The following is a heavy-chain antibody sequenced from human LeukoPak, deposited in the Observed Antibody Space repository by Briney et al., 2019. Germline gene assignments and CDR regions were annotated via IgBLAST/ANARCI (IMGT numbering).Heavy chain of an antibody. J-gene: IGHJ4*02. CDR3: ARAGGSGLIDY. V-gene: IGHV4-39*07. CDR2: MYYSGST. Sequence: SETLSLTCTVSGGSISSYYWGWIRQPPGKGLEWIGSMYYSGSTYYSPSLKSRVTISINTSKNQFSLKLTSVTAADTAVYYCARAGGSGLIDYWGQGTLVTVSS. CDR1: GGSISSYY. D-gene: IGHD6-19*01.